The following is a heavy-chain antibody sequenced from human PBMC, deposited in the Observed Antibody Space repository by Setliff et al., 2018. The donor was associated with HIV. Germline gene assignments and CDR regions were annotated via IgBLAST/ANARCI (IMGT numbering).Heavy chain of an antibody. CDR3: AMSPYSSGIFDY. CDR2: IWNDGSDK. V-gene: IGHV3-30*02. CDR1: GFTFSSYG. Sequence: PGGSLRLSCAASGFTFSSYGVHWVRQAPGKGLEWVAFIWNDGSDKHYVGSVKGRFTISRDNSKNTLYRQMNSLRAEDTAVYYCAMSPYSSGIFDYWGQGTLVTVSS. J-gene: IGHJ4*02. D-gene: IGHD6-19*01.